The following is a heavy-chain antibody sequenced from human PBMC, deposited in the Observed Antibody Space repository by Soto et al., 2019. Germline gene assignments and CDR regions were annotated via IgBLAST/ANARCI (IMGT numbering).Heavy chain of an antibody. J-gene: IGHJ5*02. CDR3: ARGPGALKSGWFCP. D-gene: IGHD4-17*01. CDR1: GFTFSTYS. Sequence: GGSLRLSCAASGFTFSTYSMSWVRKTQGRGLEWVASISSASSFIYSSASLHGRFTISRDNAKNSPFLHMTSLTVEDTALSYFARGPGALKSGWFCPWGQVTLLTVSS. CDR2: ISSASSFI. V-gene: IGHV3-21*01.